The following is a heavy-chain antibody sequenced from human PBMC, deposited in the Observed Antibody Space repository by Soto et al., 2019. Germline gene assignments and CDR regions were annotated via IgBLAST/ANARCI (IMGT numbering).Heavy chain of an antibody. CDR1: GFTFSSSA. CDR3: AADNDFWSGHYSFDY. Sequence: GASVKVSCKASGFTFSSSAVQWVRQARGQRLEWKGWIVVGSGNTNYAQKFQERVTITRDTSTSTAYMELTSLRSDDTAVYYCAADNDFWSGHYSFDYWGQGALVTVSS. V-gene: IGHV1-58*01. J-gene: IGHJ4*02. D-gene: IGHD3-3*01. CDR2: IVVGSGNT.